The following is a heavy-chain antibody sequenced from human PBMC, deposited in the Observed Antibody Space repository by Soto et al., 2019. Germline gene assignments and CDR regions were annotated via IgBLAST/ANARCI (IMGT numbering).Heavy chain of an antibody. Sequence: GGSLRLSCAASGFTFSSYAMSWVRQSPGKGLEWVSAISGSGGSTYYADSVKGRFTISRDNSKNTLYLQMNSLRAEDTAVYYCAKDGRAPVGYFDYWGQGTLVTVSS. J-gene: IGHJ4*02. CDR3: AKDGRAPVGYFDY. D-gene: IGHD2-15*01. CDR1: GFTFSSYA. CDR2: ISGSGGST. V-gene: IGHV3-23*01.